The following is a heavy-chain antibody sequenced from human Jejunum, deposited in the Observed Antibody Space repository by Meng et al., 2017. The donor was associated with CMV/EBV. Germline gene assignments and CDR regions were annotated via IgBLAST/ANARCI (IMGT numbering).Heavy chain of an antibody. Sequence: VQLVQSGAEVKKPGSSVKVACKTSGGFFSNHTFSWVRQAPGQGLEWMGGLIAVFDKTKAAPRFQDRVTFTADESTSTAYMELSSLTFDDTAVYFCARGRRNEPLFDYWGQGTLVTVSS. D-gene: IGHD1-14*01. J-gene: IGHJ4*02. CDR1: GGFFSNHT. CDR3: ARGRRNEPLFDY. V-gene: IGHV1-69*13. CDR2: LIAVFDKT.